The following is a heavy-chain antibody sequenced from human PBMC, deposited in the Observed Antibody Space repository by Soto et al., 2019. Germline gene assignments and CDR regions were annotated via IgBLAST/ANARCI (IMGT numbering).Heavy chain of an antibody. CDR1: GFTFSSFA. J-gene: IGHJ6*02. CDR2: ISGSGGST. D-gene: IGHD3-10*01. CDR3: AKDHYYGSGSLYGMDV. Sequence: PGGSLRLSCAASGFTFSSFAMSWVRQAPGKGLDWVSAISGSGGSTYSADSVKGRFTISRDNSKNTLYLQMSSLRAEDTAVYYCAKDHYYGSGSLYGMDVWGQGTTVTVSS. V-gene: IGHV3-23*01.